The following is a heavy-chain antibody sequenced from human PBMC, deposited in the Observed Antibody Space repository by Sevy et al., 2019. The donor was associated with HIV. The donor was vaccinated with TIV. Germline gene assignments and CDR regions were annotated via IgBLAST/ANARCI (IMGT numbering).Heavy chain of an antibody. V-gene: IGHV4-30-4*01. D-gene: IGHD3-22*01. J-gene: IGHJ5*02. CDR1: GGSISSGDYY. CDR3: ASYYDSSRYYGT. Sequence: SETLSLTCTVSGGSISSGDYYWSWIRQPPGKGLEWIGYIYYSGSTYYNPSLKSRVTISVDTSKNQFSLKLSSVTAADTAVYYCASYYDSSRYYGTWGQGTLVTVSS. CDR2: IYYSGST.